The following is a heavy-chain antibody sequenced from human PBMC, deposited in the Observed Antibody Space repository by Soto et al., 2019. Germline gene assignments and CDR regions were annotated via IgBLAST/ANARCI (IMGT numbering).Heavy chain of an antibody. Sequence: EVQLVESGGGLVKPGGSLRLSCAASGFTFSSYSMNWVRQAPGKGLEWVSSISSSSSYIYYADSVKSRFTISRDNAKNTLYLQMNSLRAEDTAVYYCARGESGAAAGSYYYYGMDVWGQGTTVTVSS. V-gene: IGHV3-21*01. J-gene: IGHJ6*02. D-gene: IGHD6-13*01. CDR3: ARGESGAAAGSYYYYGMDV. CDR1: GFTFSSYS. CDR2: ISSSSSYI.